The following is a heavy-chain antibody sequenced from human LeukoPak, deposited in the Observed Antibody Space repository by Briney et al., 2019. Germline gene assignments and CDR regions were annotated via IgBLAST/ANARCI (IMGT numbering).Heavy chain of an antibody. D-gene: IGHD2-8*01. V-gene: IGHV1-2*02. J-gene: IGHJ4*02. CDR1: GYTFTGHY. CDR3: AREVASGYCIDGVCPPFGY. Sequence: ASVRVSCKASGYTFTGHYLHWVRQAPGQGLEWMGWIDPHSGDTNYAQKFQGRVPMTRDTSITTAYMELSRLTSDDTAVYYCAREVASGYCIDGVCPPFGYWGQGPLVTVSS. CDR2: IDPHSGDT.